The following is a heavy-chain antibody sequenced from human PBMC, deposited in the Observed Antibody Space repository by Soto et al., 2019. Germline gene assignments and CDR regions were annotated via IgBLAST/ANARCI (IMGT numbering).Heavy chain of an antibody. J-gene: IGHJ5*02. CDR1: GASIRGFY. CDR2: IYATGTT. CDR3: VRDGTKTLRDWFDP. D-gene: IGHD1-1*01. V-gene: IGHV4-4*07. Sequence: SETLSLTCTGSGASIRGFYWSWIRKSAGKGLEWIGRIYATGTTDYNPSLKSRVMMSVDTSKKQFSLKLRSVTAADTAVYYCVRDGTKTLRDWFDPWGQGISVTVSS.